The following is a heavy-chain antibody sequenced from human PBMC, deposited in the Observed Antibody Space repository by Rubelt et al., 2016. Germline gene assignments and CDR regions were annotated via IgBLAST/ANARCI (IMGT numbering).Heavy chain of an antibody. J-gene: IGHJ6*02. CDR2: IIPVFGTA. V-gene: IGHV1-69*01. CDR3: ARGRVRAYYYGMDV. D-gene: IGHD3-3*01. CDR1: GGTFSSYA. Sequence: QVQLVQSGAEVKKPGSSVKVSCKASGGTFSSYAISWVRQAPGQGLEWMGGIIPVFGTANYAPHFQRRLTMAADEATSTSYMDLSSLRSEDTAVYYCARGRVRAYYYGMDVWGQGTTVTVSS.